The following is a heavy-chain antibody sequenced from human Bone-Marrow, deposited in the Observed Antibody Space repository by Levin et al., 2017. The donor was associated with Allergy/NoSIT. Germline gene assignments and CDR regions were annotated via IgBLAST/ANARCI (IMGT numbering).Heavy chain of an antibody. V-gene: IGHV3-66*01. CDR2: IYSGGDT. J-gene: IGHJ4*02. D-gene: IGHD3-10*01. CDR1: GVTVGNNY. CDR3: GRDGPGGGH. Sequence: GGSLRLSCTASGVTVGNNYFMRVRQAPGKGLEWVSHIYSGGDTNYADSVRGRFSVSRDNSKNTFYLQMNSLRAEDTAVYYCGRDGPGGGHWGQGTLVTVSS.